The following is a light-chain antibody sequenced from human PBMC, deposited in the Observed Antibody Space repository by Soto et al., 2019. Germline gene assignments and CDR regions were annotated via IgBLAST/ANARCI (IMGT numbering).Light chain of an antibody. CDR2: GAS. V-gene: IGKV3-20*01. CDR1: QSVNNNY. CDR3: QQYGSSQYT. Sequence: EIVLTQSPGTLSLSPGERATLSCRASQSVNNNYLAWYQQKPGQAPRLLIYGASSRATGIPDRFSGRGSGTDFPLTISRLEPEDCAVYYCQQYGSSQYTFGQGTKLEIK. J-gene: IGKJ2*01.